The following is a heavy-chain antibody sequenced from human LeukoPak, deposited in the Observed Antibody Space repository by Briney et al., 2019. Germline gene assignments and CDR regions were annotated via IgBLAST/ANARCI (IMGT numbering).Heavy chain of an antibody. Sequence: LETLSLTCAVYGGSFSGYYWSWIRQPPGKGLEWIGEINHSGSTNYNPSLKSRVTISVDTSKNQFSLKLSSVTAADTAVYYCARVRVIYYYYYYMDVWGKGTTVTVSS. J-gene: IGHJ6*03. D-gene: IGHD3-16*02. CDR2: INHSGST. V-gene: IGHV4-34*01. CDR1: GGSFSGYY. CDR3: ARVRVIYYYYYYMDV.